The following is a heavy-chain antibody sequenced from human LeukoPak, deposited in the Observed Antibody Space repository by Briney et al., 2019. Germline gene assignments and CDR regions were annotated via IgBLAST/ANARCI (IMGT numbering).Heavy chain of an antibody. V-gene: IGHV1-69*13. J-gene: IGHJ5*02. Sequence: SVKVSCKASGGTFSSYAISWVRQAPGQGLEWMGGIIPIFGTANYAQKFQGRVTITADESTSTAYMELSSLRSEDTAVYYCAREGAPLGWFDPWGQGTLVTVSS. CDR1: GGTFSSYA. CDR2: IIPIFGTA. CDR3: AREGAPLGWFDP.